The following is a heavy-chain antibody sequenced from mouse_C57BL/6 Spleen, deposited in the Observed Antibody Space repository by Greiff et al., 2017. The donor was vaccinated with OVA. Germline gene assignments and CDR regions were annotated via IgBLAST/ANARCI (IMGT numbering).Heavy chain of an antibody. Sequence: EVKVVESGGGLVKPGGSLKLSCAASGFTFSSYAMSWVRQTPETRLEWVATISDGGSYTYYPDNVKGRFTISRDNAKNNLYLQMSHLKSEDTAMYYCARDRSFTTVVATEAMDYWGQGTSVTVSS. V-gene: IGHV5-4*01. D-gene: IGHD1-1*01. CDR3: ARDRSFTTVVATEAMDY. J-gene: IGHJ4*01. CDR1: GFTFSSYA. CDR2: ISDGGSYT.